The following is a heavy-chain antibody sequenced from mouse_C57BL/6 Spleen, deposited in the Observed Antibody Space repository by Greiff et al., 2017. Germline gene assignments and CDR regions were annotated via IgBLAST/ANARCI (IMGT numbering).Heavy chain of an antibody. V-gene: IGHV3-6*01. J-gene: IGHJ4*01. CDR1: GYSITSGYY. Sequence: ESGPGLVKPSQSLSLTCSVTGYSITSGYYWNWIRQFPGSKLEWMGYISYDGSNNYNPSLKNRISITRDTSKNQFFLKLNSVTTEDTATYYCARDDGAMDYWGQGTSVTVSS. CDR2: ISYDGSN. D-gene: IGHD2-3*01. CDR3: ARDDGAMDY.